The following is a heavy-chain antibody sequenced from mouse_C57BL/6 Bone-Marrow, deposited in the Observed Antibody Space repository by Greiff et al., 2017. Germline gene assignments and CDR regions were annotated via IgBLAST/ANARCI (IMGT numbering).Heavy chain of an antibody. J-gene: IGHJ4*01. D-gene: IGHD3-2*02. CDR3: ARSAHPQAMDY. CDR2: INPSSGYT. CDR1: GYTFTSYT. V-gene: IGHV1-4*01. Sequence: QVQLKQSGAELARPGASVKMSCKASGYTFTSYTMHWVKQRPGQGLEWIGYINPSSGYTKYNQKFKDKATLTADKSSSTAYMQLSSLTSEDSAVYYCARSAHPQAMDYWGQGTSVTVSS.